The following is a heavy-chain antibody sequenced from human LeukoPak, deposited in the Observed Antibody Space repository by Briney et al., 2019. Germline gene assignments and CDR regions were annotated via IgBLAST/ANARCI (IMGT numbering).Heavy chain of an antibody. J-gene: IGHJ4*02. Sequence: GESLQISCKGSGYSFTSYWIGWVRQMPGKGLEWMGIIYPGDSDTRYSPSFQGQVTISADKSISTAYLQWSSLKASDTAMYYCARTTMVRGVIIQYYFDYWGQGTLVTVSS. D-gene: IGHD3-10*01. CDR3: ARTTMVRGVIIQYYFDY. V-gene: IGHV5-51*01. CDR1: GYSFTSYW. CDR2: IYPGDSDT.